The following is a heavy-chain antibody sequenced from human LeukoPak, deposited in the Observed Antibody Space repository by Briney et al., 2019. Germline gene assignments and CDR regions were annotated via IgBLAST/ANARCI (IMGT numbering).Heavy chain of an antibody. Sequence: SETLSLTCAVYGGSFSGYYWSWIRQPPGKGLEWIGEINHSGSTNYNPSLKSRVTISVDTSKNQFSLKLSSVTAADTAVYYCARVQSYYASLIAVAGHIDYWGQGTLVTVSS. CDR1: GGSFSGYY. V-gene: IGHV4-34*01. J-gene: IGHJ4*02. CDR2: INHSGST. CDR3: ARVQSYYASLIAVAGHIDY. D-gene: IGHD6-19*01.